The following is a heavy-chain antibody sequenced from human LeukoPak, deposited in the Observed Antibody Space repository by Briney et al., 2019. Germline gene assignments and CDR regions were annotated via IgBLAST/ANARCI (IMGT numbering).Heavy chain of an antibody. V-gene: IGHV4-39*07. D-gene: IGHD4/OR15-4a*01. Sequence: PSETLSLTCTVSGGSISSSSYYWGWIRQPPGKGLEWIGSIYYSGSTYYNPSLKSRVTISVDTSKNQFSLKLSSVTAADTAVYYCARDRFYGGAVAPIDYWGQGTPVTVSS. CDR1: GGSISSSSYY. CDR3: ARDRFYGGAVAPIDY. CDR2: IYYSGST. J-gene: IGHJ4*02.